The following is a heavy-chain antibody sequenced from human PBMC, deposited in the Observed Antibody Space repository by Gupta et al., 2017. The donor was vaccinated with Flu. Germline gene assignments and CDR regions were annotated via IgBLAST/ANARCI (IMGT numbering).Heavy chain of an antibody. CDR2: ISGSGGIT. V-gene: IGHV3-23*01. CDR1: GFTFRGSV. J-gene: IGHJ4*02. D-gene: IGHD3-9*01. Sequence: EVELLESGRGLIQPGGSLRLSCAASGFTFRGSVLSGVRQTPGKGLEWVSLISGSGGITSYADSVKGRFTISRDNSKNTLYLQMDNLRAEDTAIYYCARDMSGYFHFDSWGQGSQVTVSS. CDR3: ARDMSGYFHFDS.